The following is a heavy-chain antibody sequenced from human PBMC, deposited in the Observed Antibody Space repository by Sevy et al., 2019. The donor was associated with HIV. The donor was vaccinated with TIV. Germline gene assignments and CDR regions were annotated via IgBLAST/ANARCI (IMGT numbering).Heavy chain of an antibody. CDR1: GFTFCRYA. V-gene: IGHV3-30-3*01. Sequence: GGSLRLSCAASGFTFCRYAMHWVRQAPGKGLEWLAVISYDGSTKYYTDSVKGRFTISRDNSKNTLYLQMNSLKVEDTAVYYCARVKGAYSFGYYSMDVWGQGTTVTVSS. D-gene: IGHD5-18*01. CDR2: ISYDGSTK. J-gene: IGHJ6*02. CDR3: ARVKGAYSFGYYSMDV.